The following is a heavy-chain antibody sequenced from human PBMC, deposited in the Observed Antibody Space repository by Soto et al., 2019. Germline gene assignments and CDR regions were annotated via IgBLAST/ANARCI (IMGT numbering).Heavy chain of an antibody. V-gene: IGHV1-18*01. CDR2: ISAYNGNT. Sequence: ASVKVSCKASGYTFTSYGISWVRQAPGQGLEWMGWISAYNGNTNYAQKLQGRVTMTTDTSTSTAYMELRSLRSDDTAVYYCASGVEPGSGYSTYYFDYWGKGTLVTVS. D-gene: IGHD5-12*01. J-gene: IGHJ4*02. CDR3: ASGVEPGSGYSTYYFDY. CDR1: GYTFTSYG.